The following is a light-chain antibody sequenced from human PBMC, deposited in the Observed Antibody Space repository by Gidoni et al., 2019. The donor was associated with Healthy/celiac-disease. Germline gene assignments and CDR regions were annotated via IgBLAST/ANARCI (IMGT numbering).Light chain of an antibody. J-gene: IGKJ2*01. CDR1: KSVSSN. V-gene: IGKV3-15*01. CDR2: GAS. Sequence: EIVMPQSPATLSVSPGERATLSCRASKSVSSNLAWYQQKPGQAPRLLIYGASTRATGIPARLSGSGSGTEFTLTISSLQSEDFAVYYCQQYNNWPPYTFGQGTKLEIK. CDR3: QQYNNWPPYT.